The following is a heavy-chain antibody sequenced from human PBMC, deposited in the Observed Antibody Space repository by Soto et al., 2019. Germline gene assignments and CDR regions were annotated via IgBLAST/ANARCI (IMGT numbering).Heavy chain of an antibody. Sequence: ASVKVSCKASGGTFSSYAISWVRQAPGQGLEWMGGIIPIFGTANYAQKFQGRVTITADESTSTAYMELSSLRSEDTAVYYCARERGVGEPNYYDSPFDYWGQGTLVTVSS. D-gene: IGHD3-22*01. J-gene: IGHJ4*02. CDR1: GGTFSSYA. CDR2: IIPIFGTA. CDR3: ARERGVGEPNYYDSPFDY. V-gene: IGHV1-69*13.